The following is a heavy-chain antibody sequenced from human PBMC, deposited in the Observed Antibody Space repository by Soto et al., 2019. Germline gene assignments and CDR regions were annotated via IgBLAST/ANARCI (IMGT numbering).Heavy chain of an antibody. Sequence: VQLVESGGGLVKPGGSLRLSCAASGFAFSNAWMNWVRQAPGKGLEWVGRIKSKTDGGTTDYAAPVKGRFTISRDDSINTLYLQMNSLQPEDTAVYYCASTFGVWYYYYGLDVWGQGTTVTVSS. D-gene: IGHD3-10*01. CDR2: IKSKTDGGTT. CDR1: GFAFSNAW. V-gene: IGHV3-15*07. J-gene: IGHJ6*02. CDR3: ASTFGVWYYYYGLDV.